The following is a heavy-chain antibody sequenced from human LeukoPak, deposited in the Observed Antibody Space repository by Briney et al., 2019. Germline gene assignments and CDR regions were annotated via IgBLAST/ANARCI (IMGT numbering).Heavy chain of an antibody. CDR1: GGTFSSYA. Sequence: GASVTVSCKACGGTFSSYAISWVRQAPGQGLDWMGGIIPIFHTADYAKKFQGRVTITADESTSTVYMELSRLRSEDTAMYYCARTYYYDSSGYPVQVSDAFDIWGQGTMVTVSS. J-gene: IGHJ3*02. V-gene: IGHV1-69*13. D-gene: IGHD3-22*01. CDR2: IIPIFHTA. CDR3: ARTYYYDSSGYPVQVSDAFDI.